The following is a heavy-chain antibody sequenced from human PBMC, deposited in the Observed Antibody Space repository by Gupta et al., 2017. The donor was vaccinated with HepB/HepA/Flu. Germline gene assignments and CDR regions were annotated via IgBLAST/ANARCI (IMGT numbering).Heavy chain of an antibody. J-gene: IGHJ6*02. CDR2: ISYDGRNK. D-gene: IGHD5-18*01. V-gene: IGHV3-30*18. Sequence: QVQLVASGGCVVQPGRSLRLSCAASGFAFRTYGMHCVRQAPGKGLEWVTLISYDGRNKYYADSVKGRFTTSRDDSKNTLYLQMNSLRTEDTAVYYCAKDLGYNYGDAYYYYGMDVWGQGTTVTVSS. CDR3: AKDLGYNYGDAYYYYGMDV. CDR1: GFAFRTYG.